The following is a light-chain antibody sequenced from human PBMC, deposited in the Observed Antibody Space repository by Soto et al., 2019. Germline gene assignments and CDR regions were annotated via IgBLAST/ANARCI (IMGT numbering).Light chain of an antibody. Sequence: DIQMIQSPSTLSASVGDRVTITCRASQSVSNWLAWYQQKPVKAPNLLIYDASSLESGVPSRFSGSGSGTEFTLTISSLQPDDFATYSCQQYTPNSRTFGQGTKVDIK. CDR2: DAS. CDR1: QSVSNW. V-gene: IGKV1-5*01. J-gene: IGKJ1*01. CDR3: QQYTPNSRT.